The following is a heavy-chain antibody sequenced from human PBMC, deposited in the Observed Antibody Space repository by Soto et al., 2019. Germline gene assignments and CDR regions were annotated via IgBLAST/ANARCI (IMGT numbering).Heavy chain of an antibody. CDR3: ARVQYSYGAENWFDP. D-gene: IGHD5-18*01. Sequence: GGSLRLSCAASGFTFSDYYMSWIRQAPGKGLEWVSYISSSGSTIYYADSVKGRFTISRDNAKNSLYLQMNSLRAEDTAVYYCARVQYSYGAENWFDPWGQGTLVTVSS. V-gene: IGHV3-11*01. CDR1: GFTFSDYY. J-gene: IGHJ5*02. CDR2: ISSSGSTI.